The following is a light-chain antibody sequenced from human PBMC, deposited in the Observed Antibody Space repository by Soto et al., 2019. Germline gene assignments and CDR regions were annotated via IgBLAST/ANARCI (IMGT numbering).Light chain of an antibody. CDR1: SSDVGSSNL. Sequence: QSVLTQPASVSGSPGQSITISCTGTSSDVGSSNLVSWYQQHPGKAPKLIIYEGSRRPSGVSGRFSGSMSGNTASLTISGLQAEDEAEYYCCSFARSSTSYVFGTGTKLTVL. J-gene: IGLJ1*01. CDR2: EGS. V-gene: IGLV2-23*01. CDR3: CSFARSSTSYV.